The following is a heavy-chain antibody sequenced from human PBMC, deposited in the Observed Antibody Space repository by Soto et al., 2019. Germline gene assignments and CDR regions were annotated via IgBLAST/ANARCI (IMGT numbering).Heavy chain of an antibody. J-gene: IGHJ5*02. D-gene: IGHD5-12*01. Sequence: QVHLQQWGAGLLKPSETLSLTCAVYGESFIGYYWTWIRQSPGKGLEWIGEINHGGSTSYNPSLTSRVTIAIDTSKNQFSLKLTSVTAADTSVYYCARTDIVTTNWFGPWGQGTLVTVSS. CDR1: GESFIGYY. CDR2: INHGGST. V-gene: IGHV4-34*01. CDR3: ARTDIVTTNWFGP.